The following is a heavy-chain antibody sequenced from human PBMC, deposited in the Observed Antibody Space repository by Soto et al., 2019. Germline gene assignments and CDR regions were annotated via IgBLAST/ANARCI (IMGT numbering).Heavy chain of an antibody. D-gene: IGHD3-3*02. Sequence: QVQLQQWGAGLLKPSETLSLTCAVYGGSFSGYYWSWIRQPPGKGLEWIGEINHSGSTNYNPSLKSRVTISVDTSKNQFSLTLSSVTAADTAVYYCARGFPLVGFVYWGQGTLVTVSS. V-gene: IGHV4-34*01. CDR1: GGSFSGYY. J-gene: IGHJ4*02. CDR2: INHSGST. CDR3: ARGFPLVGFVY.